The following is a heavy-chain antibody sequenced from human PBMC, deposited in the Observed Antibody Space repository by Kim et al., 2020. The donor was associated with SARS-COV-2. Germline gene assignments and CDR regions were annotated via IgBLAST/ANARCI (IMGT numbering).Heavy chain of an antibody. J-gene: IGHJ5*02. V-gene: IGHV3-21*01. CDR1: GFTFSSYS. Sequence: GGSLRLSCAASGFTFSSYSMNWVRQAPGKGLEWVSSISSSSSYIYYADSVKGRFTISRDNAKNSLYLQMNSLRAEDTAVYYCARRGVGSGGVKHWFDPWGQETLVTVSS. D-gene: IGHD3-10*01. CDR3: ARRGVGSGGVKHWFDP. CDR2: ISSSSSYI.